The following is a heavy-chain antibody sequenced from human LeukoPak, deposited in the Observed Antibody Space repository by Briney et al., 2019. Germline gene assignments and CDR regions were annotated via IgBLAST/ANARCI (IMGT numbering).Heavy chain of an antibody. Sequence: SETLSLTCAVSGGSIGSSNWWSWVRQPPGKGLEWIGEVYHSGSTNYNPSLKSRVTISVDKSKNQFSRKLSSVTAADTAVHYCARILVAAAGFDYWGQGTLVTVSS. D-gene: IGHD6-13*01. V-gene: IGHV4-4*02. CDR1: GGSIGSSNW. J-gene: IGHJ4*02. CDR2: VYHSGST. CDR3: ARILVAAAGFDY.